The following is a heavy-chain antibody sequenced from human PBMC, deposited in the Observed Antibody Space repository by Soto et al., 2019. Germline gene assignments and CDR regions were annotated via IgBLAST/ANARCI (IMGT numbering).Heavy chain of an antibody. V-gene: IGHV1-69*06. CDR2: IIPIFGTA. CDR1: GGTFSSYA. D-gene: IGHD1-26*01. CDR3: ASLGYSGSYNDY. Sequence: ASVKASCKASGGTFSSYAISWVRQAPGQGLEWMGGIIPIFGTANYAQKFQGRVTITADKSTSTAYMELSSLRSEDTAVYYCASLGYSGSYNDYWGQGTLVTVST. J-gene: IGHJ4*02.